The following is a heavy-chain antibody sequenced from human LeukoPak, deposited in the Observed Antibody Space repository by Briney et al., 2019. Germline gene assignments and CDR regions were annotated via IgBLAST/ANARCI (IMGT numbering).Heavy chain of an antibody. CDR3: ARASEGAVAGSLDY. J-gene: IGHJ4*02. Sequence: ASVKVSCKASGYTVTGYYMHWVRQAPGQGLESMGWINPNSGGTNYAQKFQGRVTMTRDTSISTAYMELSRLRSDDTAVYYCARASEGAVAGSLDYWGQGTLVTVSS. D-gene: IGHD6-19*01. CDR1: GYTVTGYY. CDR2: INPNSGGT. V-gene: IGHV1-2*02.